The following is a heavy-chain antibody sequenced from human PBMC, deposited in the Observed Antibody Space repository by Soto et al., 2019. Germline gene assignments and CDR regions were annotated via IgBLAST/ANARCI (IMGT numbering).Heavy chain of an antibody. D-gene: IGHD3-22*01. CDR2: MHYSGRT. J-gene: IGHJ5*01. Sequence: QVQLQESGPGLVKPSQTLSLTCTVSGGSITAGDYYWGWIRQHPGKGLEWIGCMHYSGRTYNNPALRSRVVISLDTSKNQFSLKLSSVTAADTAEYFCVRYYYVTSGYSNGFDSWGQGTLVTVSS. CDR1: GGSITAGDYY. V-gene: IGHV4-31*03. CDR3: VRYYYVTSGYSNGFDS.